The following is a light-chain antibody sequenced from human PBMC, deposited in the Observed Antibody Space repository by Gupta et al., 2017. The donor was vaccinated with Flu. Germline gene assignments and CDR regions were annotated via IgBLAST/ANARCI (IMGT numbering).Light chain of an antibody. CDR1: QSISSY. V-gene: IGKV3-11*01. CDR3: QQRSNWPLT. Sequence: GERATLSCRASQSISSYLAWYQQKPGQAPRLLIYDPSNRATGIPARFSGSGSGTDFTLTISSLEPEDFAVYYCQQRSNWPLTFGGGTKVEIK. J-gene: IGKJ4*01. CDR2: DPS.